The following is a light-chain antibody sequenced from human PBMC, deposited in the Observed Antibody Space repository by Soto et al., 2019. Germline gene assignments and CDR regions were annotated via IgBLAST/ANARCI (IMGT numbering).Light chain of an antibody. Sequence: QSVLTQPPSASGSPGQSVTISCTGTSSDVGGYKYVAWYQQHPGKVPKVMIYEVSKRPSGVPDRFSGSKSGNTASLTVSGLQAEDEADYYCSSYAGSNNVVFGGGTKLTVL. CDR2: EVS. V-gene: IGLV2-8*01. J-gene: IGLJ3*02. CDR1: SSDVGGYKY. CDR3: SSYAGSNNVV.